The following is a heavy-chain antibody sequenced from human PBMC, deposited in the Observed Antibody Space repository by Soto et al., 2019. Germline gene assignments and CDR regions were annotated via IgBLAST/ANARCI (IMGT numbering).Heavy chain of an antibody. CDR2: ISKSDYT. J-gene: IGHJ4*02. V-gene: IGHV3-21*01. D-gene: IGHD2-2*01. Sequence: SLRLSCTFSGFAFNNYGINWVSQAPGKGLEWVSSISKSDYTYYSDSVKGRFTISRDNAKNSVSLQMNPLRVEDTAVYYCAREDSIIIPAVSDFWGQGTLVTVSS. CDR1: GFAFNNYG. CDR3: AREDSIIIPAVSDF.